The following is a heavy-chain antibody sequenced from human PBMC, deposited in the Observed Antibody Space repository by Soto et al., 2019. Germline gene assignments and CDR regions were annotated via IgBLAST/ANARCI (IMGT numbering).Heavy chain of an antibody. D-gene: IGHD1-26*01. V-gene: IGHV1-2*02. CDR1: GYTLTDHY. CDR2: INSKSGGT. J-gene: IGHJ4*02. Sequence: QVQLVQSGAEVKNPGASVKVSCKASGYTLTDHYIHWVRQAPGQGLEWMGWINSKSGGTNYAQKFQGRVTMTRDTSISTTYLDLSRLGSDDTAVYYCARGGGRYNTDYWGQGTLVTVS. CDR3: ARGGGRYNTDY.